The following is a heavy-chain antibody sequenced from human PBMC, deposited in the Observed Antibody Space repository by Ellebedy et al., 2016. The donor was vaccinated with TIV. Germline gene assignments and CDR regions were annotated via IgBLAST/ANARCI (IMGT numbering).Heavy chain of an antibody. J-gene: IGHJ4*02. Sequence: GESLKISXAASGFTFSNAWMSWVRQAPGKGLEWVGRIKSKTDGGTTDYAAPVKGRFTISRDDSKNTLYLQMNSLKTEDTAVYYCTTKDCSSTSCYRDYWGQGTLVTVSS. CDR2: IKSKTDGGTT. CDR1: GFTFSNAW. CDR3: TTKDCSSTSCYRDY. V-gene: IGHV3-15*01. D-gene: IGHD2-2*01.